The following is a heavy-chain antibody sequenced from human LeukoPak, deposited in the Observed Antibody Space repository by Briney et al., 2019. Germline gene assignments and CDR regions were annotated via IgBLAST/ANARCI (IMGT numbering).Heavy chain of an antibody. Sequence: SETLSLTCIVSVGSISNNYWTWIRQPPGKGLEYIGYIYYTGGTNSNPSLNTRVTISVDTTKNQISLKLTSVTAADTAVYFCAKYGGSGWVIDYWGQGTLVTVSS. CDR3: AKYGGSGWVIDY. J-gene: IGHJ4*02. D-gene: IGHD6-19*01. V-gene: IGHV4-59*08. CDR1: VGSISNNY. CDR2: IYYTGGT.